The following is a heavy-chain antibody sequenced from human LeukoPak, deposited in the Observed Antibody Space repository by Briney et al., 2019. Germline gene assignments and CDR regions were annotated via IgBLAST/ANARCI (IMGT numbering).Heavy chain of an antibody. Sequence: SETLSLTCTVSGGSISSSSYYWGWIRQPPGKGLEWIGSIYYSGSTYYNPSLKSRVTISVDTSKNQFSLTLSSVTAADTVMYYCPRVDFGGDSSGYYQYYFDYGGQGTLFTVSS. CDR1: GGSISSSSYY. V-gene: IGHV4-39*07. D-gene: IGHD3-22*01. CDR3: PRVDFGGDSSGYYQYYFDY. J-gene: IGHJ4*02. CDR2: IYYSGST.